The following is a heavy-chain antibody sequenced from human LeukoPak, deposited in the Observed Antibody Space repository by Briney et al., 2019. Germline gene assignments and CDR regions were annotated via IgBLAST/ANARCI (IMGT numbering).Heavy chain of an antibody. J-gene: IGHJ6*02. Sequence: SVKVSCKASGGTFSSYAISWVRQAPGQGLEWMGGIIPIFGTANYAQKFQGRVTITADESTSTAYMELSSLRSEDTAVYYCARTGGCGGDCYSLPYGMDVWGQGTTVTVSS. V-gene: IGHV1-69*01. CDR3: ARTGGCGGDCYSLPYGMDV. CDR2: IIPIFGTA. D-gene: IGHD2-21*02. CDR1: GGTFSSYA.